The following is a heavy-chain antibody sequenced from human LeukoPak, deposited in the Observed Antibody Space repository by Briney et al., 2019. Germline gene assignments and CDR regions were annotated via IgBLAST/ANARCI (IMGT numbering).Heavy chain of an antibody. V-gene: IGHV3-23*01. CDR1: GFIFSSYI. CDR3: AKVAGATSIKYCFDY. CDR2: ISGSGGIT. Sequence: GGPRLPSGAASGFIFSSYIMSWVRQAPGKGLEWVSGISGSGGITYYAVSVKGRFTISRDNSKITVSLQKNSLRAEDTAVYYCAKVAGATSIKYCFDYWGQGTLVTVSS. D-gene: IGHD6-25*01. J-gene: IGHJ4*02.